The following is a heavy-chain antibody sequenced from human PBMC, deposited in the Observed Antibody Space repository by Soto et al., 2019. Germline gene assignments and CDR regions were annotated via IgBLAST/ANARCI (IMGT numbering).Heavy chain of an antibody. D-gene: IGHD3-16*01. CDR1: GVYVTSGSYY. Sequence: QVQLQESGPGLVKPSETLSLTCTVSGVYVTSGSYYWSWIRQPPGKGLEWIGYIYYSGSANYNPSLKRRVTISADTPKNQFSLKLRSVTAADSAVYYCARLGGANKGDVDYWGQGALVTVSS. J-gene: IGHJ4*02. CDR3: ARLGGANKGDVDY. V-gene: IGHV4-61*01. CDR2: IYYSGSA.